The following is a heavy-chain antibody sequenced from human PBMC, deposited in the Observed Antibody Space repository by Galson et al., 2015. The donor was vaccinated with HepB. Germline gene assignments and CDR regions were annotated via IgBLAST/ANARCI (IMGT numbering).Heavy chain of an antibody. D-gene: IGHD3-10*01. CDR3: ARDQITMVRGVSQFDY. CDR1: GFTFSSYG. CDR2: IWYDGSNK. J-gene: IGHJ4*02. Sequence: SLRLSCAVSGFTFSSYGMHWVRQAPGKGLEWVAVIWYDGSNKYYADSVKGRFTISRDNSKNTLYLQMNSLRAEDTAVYYCARDQITMVRGVSQFDYWGQGTLVTVSS. V-gene: IGHV3-33*01.